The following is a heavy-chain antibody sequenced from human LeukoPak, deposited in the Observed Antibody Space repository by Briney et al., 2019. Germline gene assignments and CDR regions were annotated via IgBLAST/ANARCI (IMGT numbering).Heavy chain of an antibody. CDR2: ISSSSYI. J-gene: IGHJ6*01. CDR3: ARGSGGYCSGGGCYYGMDV. CDR1: GFTFSSYT. Sequence: PGGSLRLSCAASGFTFSSYTMNWVRQAPGKGLEWVSYISSSSYIYYADSVKGRFTISRDNAENSLYLQMNSLRAEDTAVYYCARGSGGYCSGGGCYYGMDVWGQGTTVTVSS. V-gene: IGHV3-21*01. D-gene: IGHD2-15*01.